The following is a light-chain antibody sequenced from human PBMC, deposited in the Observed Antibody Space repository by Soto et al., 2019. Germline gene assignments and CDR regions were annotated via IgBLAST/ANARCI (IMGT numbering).Light chain of an antibody. V-gene: IGLV2-23*02. J-gene: IGLJ2*01. Sequence: QSVLTQPASVSGSPGQSITISCTGTSTDVGSYDLVSWYQQHPGEAPKLIIYEVTKRPSGVSDRFSGSKSGNTASLTISGLQAEDEAYYSCCSFAGSTSYVLFGGGTKLTVL. CDR3: CSFAGSTSYVL. CDR1: STDVGSYDL. CDR2: EVT.